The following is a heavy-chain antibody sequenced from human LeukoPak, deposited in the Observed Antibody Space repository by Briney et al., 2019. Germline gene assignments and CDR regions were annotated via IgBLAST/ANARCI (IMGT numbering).Heavy chain of an antibody. V-gene: IGHV4-4*02. CDR3: ARVLMITFGGVIGLVD. D-gene: IGHD3-16*02. J-gene: IGHJ4*02. Sequence: SETLSLTCAVSGGSISSSNWWSWVRQPPGKGLEWIGEIYHSGSTNYNPSLKSRVTISVDTSKNQFSLKLSSVTAADTAVYYCARVLMITFGGVIGLVDWGQGTLVTVSS. CDR2: IYHSGST. CDR1: GGSISSSNW.